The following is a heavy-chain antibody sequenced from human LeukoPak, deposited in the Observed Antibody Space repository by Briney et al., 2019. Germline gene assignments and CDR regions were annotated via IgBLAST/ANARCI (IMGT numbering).Heavy chain of an antibody. J-gene: IGHJ4*02. CDR2: ISAYNGNT. CDR1: GYTFTSYG. D-gene: IGHD3-22*01. CDR3: ARVNFGMIVVGYDY. Sequence: ASVKVSCKASGYTFTSYGISWVRQAPGQGLEWMGWISAYNGNTNYAQKLQGRVTMTTDTSTSTAYMELRSLRSDATAVYYCARVNFGMIVVGYDYWGQGTLVTVSS. V-gene: IGHV1-18*01.